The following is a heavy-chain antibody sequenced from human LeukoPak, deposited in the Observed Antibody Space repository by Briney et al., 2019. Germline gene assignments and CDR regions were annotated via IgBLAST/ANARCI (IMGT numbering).Heavy chain of an antibody. V-gene: IGHV3-23*01. J-gene: IGHJ5*02. Sequence: GGSLRLSCAASGFTFSRSAMTWVRQTPGKGLDWVSAISGSGGSTYYADSVKGRFTTSRDNSKNTLYLQMNSLRAEDTAVYYCAKDSHYYDSSGYYYGWFDPWGQGTLVTVSS. CDR1: GFTFSRSA. CDR2: ISGSGGST. CDR3: AKDSHYYDSSGYYYGWFDP. D-gene: IGHD3-22*01.